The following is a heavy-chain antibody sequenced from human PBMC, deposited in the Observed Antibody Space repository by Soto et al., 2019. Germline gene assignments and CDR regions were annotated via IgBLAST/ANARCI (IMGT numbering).Heavy chain of an antibody. Sequence: SETLSLTCPMSNGSIVLYYWSWIRLPPGQALEWIGYVYYSGTTNYNPSLKSLVIISVDTSMNQFSLKLISVTAADTAVYYCARDTNYYYYGLDVWGQGTTVT. J-gene: IGHJ6*02. D-gene: IGHD2-2*01. CDR2: VYYSGTT. V-gene: IGHV4-59*01. CDR1: NGSIVLYY. CDR3: ARDTNYYYYGLDV.